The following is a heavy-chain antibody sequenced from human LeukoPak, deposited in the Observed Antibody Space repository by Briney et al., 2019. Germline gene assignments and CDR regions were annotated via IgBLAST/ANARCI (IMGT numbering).Heavy chain of an antibody. CDR3: ARGTSRSGYSYGFLGFDI. CDR2: IYTSGST. Sequence: SETLSLSCTVSDGSTSSSSYYWGWTRQPPGKGLEWIGRIYTSGSTTYNPSLKSRVTMSVDTSKNQFSLKRTSFTATDMAEYYCARGTSRSGYSYGFLGFDIWGQGTMVTVSS. CDR1: DGSTSSSSYY. J-gene: IGHJ3*02. V-gene: IGHV4-39*07. D-gene: IGHD5-18*01.